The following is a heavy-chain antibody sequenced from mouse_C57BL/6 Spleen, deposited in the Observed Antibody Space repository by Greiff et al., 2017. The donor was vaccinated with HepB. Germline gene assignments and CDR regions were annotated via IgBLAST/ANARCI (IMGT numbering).Heavy chain of an antibody. CDR1: GYAFTNYL. CDR3: ARSDYYYGSFDY. J-gene: IGHJ2*01. V-gene: IGHV1-54*01. CDR2: INPGSGGT. D-gene: IGHD1-1*01. Sequence: QVQLQQSGAELVRPGTSVKVSCKASGYAFTNYLIEWVKQRPGQGLEWIGVINPGSGGTNYNEKFKGKATLTADKSSSTAYMQLSSLTSEDSAVYFCARSDYYYGSFDYWGQGTTLTVSS.